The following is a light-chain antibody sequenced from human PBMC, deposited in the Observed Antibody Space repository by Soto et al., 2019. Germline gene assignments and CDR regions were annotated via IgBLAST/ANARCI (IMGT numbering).Light chain of an antibody. Sequence: SYELTQPHSVSVAPGKTASVACGGSNIGSKSVHWYQKKSGQAPVLVMYYDSDRPSGIPERFSGSNSGNTATLTISRVGAGDEADYYCQVWDISSGHVVFGGGTKLTVL. J-gene: IGLJ3*02. CDR1: NIGSKS. V-gene: IGLV3-21*01. CDR3: QVWDISSGHVV. CDR2: YDS.